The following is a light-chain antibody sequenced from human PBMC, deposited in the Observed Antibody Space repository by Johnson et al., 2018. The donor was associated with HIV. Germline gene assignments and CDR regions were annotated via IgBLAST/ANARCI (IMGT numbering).Light chain of an antibody. CDR2: DNN. CDR1: SSNIGNNY. J-gene: IGLJ1*01. V-gene: IGLV1-51*01. CDR3: GTWDNSLGAQYV. Sequence: QSVLTQPPSVSAAPGQKVTISCSGSSSNIGNNYVSWYQQLPGTAPKLLIYDNNKRPSGIPDRFSGSKSGTSATLAITGLQTGDEADYYCGTWDNSLGAQYVFGRGTKVTVL.